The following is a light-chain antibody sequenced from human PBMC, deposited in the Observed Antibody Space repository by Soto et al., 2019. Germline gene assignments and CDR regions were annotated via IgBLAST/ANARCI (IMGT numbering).Light chain of an antibody. CDR2: GNS. Sequence: QSVLTQPPSVSGAPGQRVTISCTGSSSNIGAGYDVHWYQQLPGTAPKLLIYGNSNRPSGVPDRFSGSKSGTSASLAITGLQAEDEAVYDCQSYDSSLSGSDVFGTGTKVTGL. CDR3: QSYDSSLSGSDV. CDR1: SSNIGAGYD. J-gene: IGLJ1*01. V-gene: IGLV1-40*01.